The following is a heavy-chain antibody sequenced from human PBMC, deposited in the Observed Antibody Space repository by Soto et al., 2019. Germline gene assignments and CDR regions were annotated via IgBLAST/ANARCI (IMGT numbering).Heavy chain of an antibody. CDR2: INHSGST. CDR3: ARPYRANSKCPLEY. Sequence: PSETLSLTCAVYSGSFSGYYWSWIRQTPGKGLEWIGEINHSGSTNYNPSLKRRVTISVDTSKRQFSLKVTSVTAADTAVYYCARPYRANSKCPLEYWGQGTLVT. D-gene: IGHD3-16*02. CDR1: SGSFSGYY. V-gene: IGHV4-34*01. J-gene: IGHJ4*02.